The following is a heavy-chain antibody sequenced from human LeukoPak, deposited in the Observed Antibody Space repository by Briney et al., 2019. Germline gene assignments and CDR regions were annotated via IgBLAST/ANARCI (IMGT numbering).Heavy chain of an antibody. V-gene: IGHV4-59*08. CDR2: IYYSGST. Sequence: PSETLSLTCTVSGGSISSYYWSWIRQPPGKGLEWVGYIYYSGSTNYNPSLKSRVTISVDTSKNQFSLKLSSVTAADTAVYYCARTLYYYGSGSYYIRDWGQGTLVTVSS. J-gene: IGHJ4*02. CDR1: GGSISSYY. CDR3: ARTLYYYGSGSYYIRD. D-gene: IGHD3-10*01.